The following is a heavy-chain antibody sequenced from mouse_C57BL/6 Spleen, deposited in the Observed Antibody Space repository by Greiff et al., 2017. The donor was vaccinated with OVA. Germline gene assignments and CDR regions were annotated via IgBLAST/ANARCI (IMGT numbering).Heavy chain of an antibody. CDR1: GYSITSGYY. J-gene: IGHJ2*01. CDR2: ISYDGSN. CDR3: ARGGDYCYFDY. D-gene: IGHD1-1*01. Sequence: EVQLQESGPGLVKPSQSLSLTCSVTGYSITSGYYWNWIRQFPGNKLEWMGYISYDGSNNYNPSLKNRISITRDTSKNQFFLKLNSVTTEDTATYYCARGGDYCYFDYWGQGTTLTVSS. V-gene: IGHV3-6*01.